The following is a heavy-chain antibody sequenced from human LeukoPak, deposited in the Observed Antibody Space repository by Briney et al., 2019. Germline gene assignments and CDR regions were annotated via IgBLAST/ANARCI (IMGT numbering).Heavy chain of an antibody. CDR2: INPNSGGT. V-gene: IGHV1-2*02. D-gene: IGHD2-2*01. CDR1: GGTFSSYA. CDR3: ARGAVPVFYYYMDV. Sequence: ASVKVSCKASGGTFSSYAISWVRQAPGQGLEWMGGINPNSGGTNYAQKFQGRVTMTRDTSISTAYMELSRLGSDDTAVYYCARGAVPVFYYYMDVWGKGTTVTVSS. J-gene: IGHJ6*03.